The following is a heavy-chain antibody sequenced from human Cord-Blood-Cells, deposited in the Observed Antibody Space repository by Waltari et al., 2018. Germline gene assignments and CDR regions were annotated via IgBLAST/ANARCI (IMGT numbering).Heavy chain of an antibody. Sequence: EVQLVESGGGLVQPGGSLRLSCAASGFTFSSYSMNWVRQAPGKGLEWVSYISSSSSTIYYADSGKGRFTISRDNAKNSLYLQMNSLRDEDTAVYYGARGGGYDFWSGYYGDAFDIWGQGTMVTVSS. CDR3: ARGGGYDFWSGYYGDAFDI. V-gene: IGHV3-48*02. CDR1: GFTFSSYS. CDR2: ISSSSSTI. D-gene: IGHD3-3*01. J-gene: IGHJ3*02.